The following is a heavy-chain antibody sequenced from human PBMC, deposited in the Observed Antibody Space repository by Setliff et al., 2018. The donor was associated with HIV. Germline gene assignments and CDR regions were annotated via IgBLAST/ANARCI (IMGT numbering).Heavy chain of an antibody. CDR3: ARDRVGSTNSFDP. J-gene: IGHJ5*02. D-gene: IGHD1-26*01. CDR1: GFTSSDYW. CDR2: ICGDGTHT. V-gene: IGHV3-74*01. Sequence: PGGSLRLSCAASGFTSSDYWMHWIRQAPGEGLVWVSRICGDGTHTDYADSVRGRFTMPRDNAKNTVYLQMNDLRVEDTAVYFCARDRVGSTNSFDPWGQGTLVTVSS.